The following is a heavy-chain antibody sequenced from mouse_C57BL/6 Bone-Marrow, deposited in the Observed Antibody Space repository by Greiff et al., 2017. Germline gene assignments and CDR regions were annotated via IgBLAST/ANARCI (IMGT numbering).Heavy chain of an antibody. J-gene: IGHJ3*01. D-gene: IGHD2-4*01. Sequence: QVQLQQSGAELVRPGASVKLSCKASGYTFTDYYINWVKQRPGQGLEWIARIYPGSGNTYYNEKFKGKATLTAEKSSSTAYMQLSSLTSEDSAVYFGAREKADDYDSFAYWCRGTRVTVTA. V-gene: IGHV1-76*01. CDR3: AREKADDYDSFAY. CDR1: GYTFTDYY. CDR2: IYPGSGNT.